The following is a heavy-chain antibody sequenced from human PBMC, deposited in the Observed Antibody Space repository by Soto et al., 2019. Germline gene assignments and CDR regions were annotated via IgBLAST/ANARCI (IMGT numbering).Heavy chain of an antibody. CDR1: GYTFTSYY. Sequence: QVQLVQSGAEVKKPGASVTVSCKASGYTFTSYYIHWVRQAPGQGPEWLGIINPGVGSTGFAQNFQDRITLTKDTSTSTVFLQLSSLKPEDTAVYYCARGDMSARSPCAEWVQGTLVTVSA. D-gene: IGHD6-6*01. CDR2: INPGVGST. V-gene: IGHV1-46*01. J-gene: IGHJ4*02. CDR3: ARGDMSARSPCAE.